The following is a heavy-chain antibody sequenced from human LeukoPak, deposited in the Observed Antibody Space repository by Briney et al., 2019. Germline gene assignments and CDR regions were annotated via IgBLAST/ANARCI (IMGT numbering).Heavy chain of an antibody. CDR2: IKQDGSDK. V-gene: IGHV3-7*01. CDR3: ARASAVAGTRDY. CDR1: GFTFSSYW. Sequence: GGSLRLSCAASGFTFSSYWMSWVRQAPGKGLEWVANIKQDGSDKYYVVSVKGRFTISRDNAKNSLSLQMNSLRAEDTAVYYCARASAVAGTRDYWGQGTLVTVSS. D-gene: IGHD6-19*01. J-gene: IGHJ4*02.